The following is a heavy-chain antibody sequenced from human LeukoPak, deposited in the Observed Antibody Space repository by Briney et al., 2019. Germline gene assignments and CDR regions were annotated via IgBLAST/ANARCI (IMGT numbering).Heavy chain of an antibody. J-gene: IGHJ4*02. CDR1: GFTFSSYA. CDR3: AKDVVVIRGYFDY. D-gene: IGHD2-21*01. V-gene: IGHV3-23*01. CDR2: ISGSGGST. Sequence: GGPLRLSCAASGFTFSSYAMSWVRQAPGKGLEWVSAISGSGGSTYYADSVKGRFTISRDNSKNTLYLQMNSLRAEDTAVYYCAKDVVVIRGYFDYWGQGTLVTVSS.